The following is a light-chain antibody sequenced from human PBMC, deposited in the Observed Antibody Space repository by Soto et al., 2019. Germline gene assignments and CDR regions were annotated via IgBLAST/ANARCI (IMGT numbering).Light chain of an antibody. J-gene: IGKJ5*01. CDR1: QSVSSN. CDR2: GAS. V-gene: IGKV3-15*01. Sequence: EMVMTQSPATLSVAPGERATLSCGASQSVSSNLAWYQQKPGQAPRLLIYGASTRATGIPARFSGSGSGTEFTLTINSLQSEDSAVYYCQQHNQWPITFGQGTRLEIK. CDR3: QQHNQWPIT.